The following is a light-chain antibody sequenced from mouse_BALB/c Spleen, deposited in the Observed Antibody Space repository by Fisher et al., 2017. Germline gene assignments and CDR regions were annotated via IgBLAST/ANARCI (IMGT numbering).Light chain of an antibody. Sequence: IVITQTTAIMSASPGEKVTMTCSASSSVSYMYWYQQKPGSSPKLWIYLTSNLASGVPVRFSGSGSGTSYSLTISSMEAEDAATYYCQQWSSNPFTFGSGTKLEIK. CDR3: QQWSSNPFT. V-gene: IGKV4-68*01. CDR2: LTS. J-gene: IGKJ4*01. CDR1: SSVSY.